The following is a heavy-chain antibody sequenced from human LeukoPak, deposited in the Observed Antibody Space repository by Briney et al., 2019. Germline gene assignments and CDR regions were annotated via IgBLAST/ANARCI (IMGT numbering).Heavy chain of an antibody. J-gene: IGHJ3*02. CDR3: ARGRYCSADICTGGDSFDI. CDR2: INHSGST. D-gene: IGHD2-15*01. V-gene: IGHV4-34*01. CDR1: GGSFSGYY. Sequence: PSETLSLTCAVYGGSFSGYYWSWIRQPPGKGLEWIGEINHSGSTNYNPPVQSRVTMSVDTSKNQFSLKLRSVTAADTAVYYCARGRYCSADICTGGDSFDIWGQGTMVSVSP.